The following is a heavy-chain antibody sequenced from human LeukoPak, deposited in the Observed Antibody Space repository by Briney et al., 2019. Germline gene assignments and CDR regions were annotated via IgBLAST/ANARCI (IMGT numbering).Heavy chain of an antibody. CDR3: ARDSLLPSAVGYYSMDV. V-gene: IGHV4-61*02. CDR1: GGSISSDSYY. CDR2: IYTSGST. J-gene: IGHJ6*03. D-gene: IGHD1-26*01. Sequence: SETLSLTCTVSGGSISSDSYYWSWIRQPAGKGLHSIGRIYTSGSTNHNPTLKSRVTISVDTSKNQFSLKLSSVTAADTALYYCARDSLLPSAVGYYSMDVWGKGTTVTVSS.